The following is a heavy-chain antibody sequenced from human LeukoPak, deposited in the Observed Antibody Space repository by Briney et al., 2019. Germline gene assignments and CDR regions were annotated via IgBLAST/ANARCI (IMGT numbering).Heavy chain of an antibody. CDR3: AQGAMAGTPNSPSL. CDR2: ISYDGSNK. V-gene: IGHV3-30*18. CDR1: GFTFSSYG. J-gene: IGHJ4*02. D-gene: IGHD6-19*01. Sequence: GRSLRLSCGASGFTFSSYGMHWVRQAPGKGLEWVAVISYDGSNKYYAVSVKGRFTISRDNSKNTLSLQMSSLRADDTAVYYCAQGAMAGTPNSPSLWGQGTLVTVSS.